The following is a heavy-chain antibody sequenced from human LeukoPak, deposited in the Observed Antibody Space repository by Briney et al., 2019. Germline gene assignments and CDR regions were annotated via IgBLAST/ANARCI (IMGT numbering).Heavy chain of an antibody. V-gene: IGHV3-74*01. J-gene: IGHJ5*02. Sequence: SGGSLRLSCADSGFTFSRYRMHWVRQTPGKGLVWVSCISADESVTRYADSVKGRFIISRDNTKSTLYLQLHSLRAEDTGVYYCATAGGETSRMGFDPWGQGTLVTVSS. CDR2: ISADESVT. CDR3: ATAGGETSRMGFDP. CDR1: GFTFSRYR. D-gene: IGHD4-17*01.